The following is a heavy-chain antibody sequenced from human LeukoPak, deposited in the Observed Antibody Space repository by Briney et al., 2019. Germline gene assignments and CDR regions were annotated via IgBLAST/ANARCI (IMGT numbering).Heavy chain of an antibody. Sequence: QPGGSLRLSCAASGFTFSSYWMSWVRQAPGKGLEWVANIKQDGSEKYYVDSVKGRFTISRDNAKNSLYPQMNSLRAEDTAVYYCARDGGYYYMDVWGKGTTVTVSS. J-gene: IGHJ6*03. D-gene: IGHD3-10*01. CDR2: IKQDGSEK. CDR3: ARDGGYYYMDV. CDR1: GFTFSSYW. V-gene: IGHV3-7*01.